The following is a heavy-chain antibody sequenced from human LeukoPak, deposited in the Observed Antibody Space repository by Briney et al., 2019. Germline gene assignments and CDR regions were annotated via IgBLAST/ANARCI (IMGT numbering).Heavy chain of an antibody. CDR1: GFTFSSYW. D-gene: IGHD6-19*01. V-gene: IGHV3-7*01. J-gene: IGHJ6*03. Sequence: GGTLRLSCAASGFTFSSYWMSWVRQAPGKGLEWVVNIKQDGSEKYYVDSVKGRFTISRDNAKNSLSLQMNSLRAEDTAVYYCARGRIAVAGTYIPSNWGPQLYYMDVWGKGTTVTVSS. CDR2: IKQDGSEK. CDR3: ARGRIAVAGTYIPSNWGPQLYYMDV.